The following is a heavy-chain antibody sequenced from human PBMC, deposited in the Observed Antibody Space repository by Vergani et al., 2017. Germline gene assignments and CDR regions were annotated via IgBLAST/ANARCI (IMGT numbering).Heavy chain of an antibody. J-gene: IGHJ4*02. CDR3: AKDLSSGWYYKTLLDY. Sequence: QVQLVESGGGVVQPGRSLRLSCAASGFTFSSYGMHWVRQAPGKGLEWVAVISYDGSNKYYADSVKGRFTISRDNSKNTLYLQMNSLRAEDTAVYYCAKDLSSGWYYKTLLDYWGQGTLVTVSS. CDR1: GFTFSSYG. V-gene: IGHV3-30*18. CDR2: ISYDGSNK. D-gene: IGHD6-19*01.